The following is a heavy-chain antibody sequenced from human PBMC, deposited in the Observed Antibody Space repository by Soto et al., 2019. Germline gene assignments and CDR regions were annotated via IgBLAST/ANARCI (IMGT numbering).Heavy chain of an antibody. CDR3: ARRVVGATFDY. V-gene: IGHV4-34*01. CDR2: INHSGST. D-gene: IGHD1-26*01. CDR1: GGSFSGYY. Sequence: SETLSLTCAVYGGSFSGYYWSWIRQPPGKGLEWIGEINHSGSTNYNPSLKSRVTISVDTSKNQFSLKLSSVTAADTVVYYCARRVVGATFDYWGQGTLVTVSS. J-gene: IGHJ4*02.